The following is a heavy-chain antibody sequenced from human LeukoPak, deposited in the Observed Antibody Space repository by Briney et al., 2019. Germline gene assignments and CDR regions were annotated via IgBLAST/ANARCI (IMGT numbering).Heavy chain of an antibody. Sequence: RSSETLSLTCSVSGVSISSGSNYWGWIRQPPGKTLEWIGSIYSRGNTYYNPSLKSRVIILIDTAKNHFSLNLSSVTAADTAVYYCARGPRKIRTYYYGSGSYYNEPFDYWGQGTLVTVSS. CDR1: GVSISSGSNY. V-gene: IGHV4-39*07. CDR3: ARGPRKIRTYYYGSGSYYNEPFDY. J-gene: IGHJ4*02. CDR2: IYSRGNT. D-gene: IGHD3-10*01.